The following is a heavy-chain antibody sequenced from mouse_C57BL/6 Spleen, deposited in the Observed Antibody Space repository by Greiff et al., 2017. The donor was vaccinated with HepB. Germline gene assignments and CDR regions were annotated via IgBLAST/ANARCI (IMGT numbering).Heavy chain of an antibody. CDR3: ARWDSSGTRAMDY. V-gene: IGHV1-63*01. Sequence: QVHVKQSGAELVRPGTSVKMSCKASGYTFTNYWIGWAKQRPGHGLEWIGDIYPGGGYTNYNEKFKGKATLTADKSSSTAYMQFSSLTSEDSAIYYCARWDSSGTRAMDYWGQGTSVTVSS. CDR1: GYTFTNYW. J-gene: IGHJ4*01. CDR2: IYPGGGYT. D-gene: IGHD3-2*02.